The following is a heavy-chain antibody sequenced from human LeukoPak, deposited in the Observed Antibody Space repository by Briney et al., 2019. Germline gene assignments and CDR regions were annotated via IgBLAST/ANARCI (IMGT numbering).Heavy chain of an antibody. V-gene: IGHV3-21*01. D-gene: IGHD3-10*01. CDR2: ISSSSSYI. CDR3: ARAYYGSGSYQFDY. J-gene: IGHJ4*02. Sequence: PGGSLRLSCAASGFTFSSYSMNWVRQAPGKGLEWVPSISSSSSYIYYADSVKGRFTISRDNAKNSLYLQMNSLRAEDTAVYYCARAYYGSGSYQFDYWGQGTLVTVSS. CDR1: GFTFSSYS.